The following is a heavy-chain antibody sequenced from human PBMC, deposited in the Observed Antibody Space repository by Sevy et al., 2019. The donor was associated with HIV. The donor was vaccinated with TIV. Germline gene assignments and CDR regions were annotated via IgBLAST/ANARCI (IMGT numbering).Heavy chain of an antibody. D-gene: IGHD3-22*01. CDR3: ASEPYYYDSSGYLDY. Sequence: ASVKVSCKASGYTFTSYGISWVRQAPGQGLEWMGWISAYNGNTNYAQKLQGRVTMTTDTSTSTTYMELRSLRSDDTAVYYCASEPYYYDSSGYLDYWGQGTLVTVSS. CDR2: ISAYNGNT. J-gene: IGHJ4*02. CDR1: GYTFTSYG. V-gene: IGHV1-18*01.